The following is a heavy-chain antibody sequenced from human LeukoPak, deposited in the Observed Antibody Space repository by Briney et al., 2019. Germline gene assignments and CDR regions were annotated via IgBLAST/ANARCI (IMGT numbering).Heavy chain of an antibody. V-gene: IGHV3-23*01. J-gene: IGHJ6*02. Sequence: GGSLRLSCAASGFTLSSYAMSWVRQAPGKGLEWVSAISGGGGSTYYADSVKGRFTISRDNSKNTLYLQMNSLRAEDTAVYYCAKRGAVVTAIFSERYGMDVWGQGTTVTVSS. D-gene: IGHD2-21*02. CDR1: GFTLSSYA. CDR2: ISGGGGST. CDR3: AKRGAVVTAIFSERYGMDV.